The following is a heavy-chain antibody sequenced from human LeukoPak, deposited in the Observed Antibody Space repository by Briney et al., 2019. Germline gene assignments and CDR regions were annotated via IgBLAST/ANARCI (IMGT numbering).Heavy chain of an antibody. CDR2: ISYDGSNK. V-gene: IGHV3-30-3*01. J-gene: IGHJ6*02. D-gene: IGHD3-10*01. CDR1: GFTFSSYA. Sequence: PGRSLRLSCAASGFTFSSYAMHWVRQAPGKGLEWVAVISYDGSNKYYADSVKGRFTISRDNSKNTLYLQMNSLRAEDTAVYYCARSYYGSGSYYYYGMDVWGQGTTATVSS. CDR3: ARSYYGSGSYYYYGMDV.